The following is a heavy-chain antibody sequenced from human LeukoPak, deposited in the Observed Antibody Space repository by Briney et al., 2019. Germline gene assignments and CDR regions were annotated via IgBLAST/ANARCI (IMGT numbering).Heavy chain of an antibody. D-gene: IGHD3-22*01. J-gene: IGHJ4*02. CDR2: ISAYNGNT. CDR1: GYTFTSYG. Sequence: GASVKVSCKASGYTFTSYGISWVRQAPGRGLEWMGWISAYNGNTNYAQKLQGRVTMTTDTSTSTAYMELRSLRSDDTAVYYCAREQKNYYDSSGYYPDYWGQGTLVTVSS. V-gene: IGHV1-18*01. CDR3: AREQKNYYDSSGYYPDY.